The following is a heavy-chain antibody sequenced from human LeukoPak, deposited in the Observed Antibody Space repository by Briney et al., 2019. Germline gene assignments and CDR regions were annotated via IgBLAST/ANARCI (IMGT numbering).Heavy chain of an antibody. D-gene: IGHD3-3*01. V-gene: IGHV3-30*04. CDR3: ARDSHYDFWSGPGGY. CDR2: ISYDGSNK. Sequence: PGGSLRLSCAASGFTFSSYAMHWVRQAPGKGLEWVAVISYDGSNKYYADSVKGRFTISRDNSKNTLYLQMNSLRAEDTAVYYCARDSHYDFWSGPGGYWGQGTLVTVSS. J-gene: IGHJ4*02. CDR1: GFTFSSYA.